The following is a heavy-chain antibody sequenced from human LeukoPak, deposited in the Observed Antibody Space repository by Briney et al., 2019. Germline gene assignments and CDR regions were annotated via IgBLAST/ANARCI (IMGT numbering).Heavy chain of an antibody. Sequence: GRSLGLSCAASGFTFDDYAMHWVRQAPGKGLERVSGISWNSGSLGYADSVKGRFTISRDNAKNSLHLQMNSLRAEDTALYYCAKDIGGRWLQLPGYWGQGTLVTVSS. J-gene: IGHJ4*02. CDR1: GFTFDDYA. CDR3: AKDIGGRWLQLPGY. D-gene: IGHD5-24*01. V-gene: IGHV3-9*01. CDR2: ISWNSGSL.